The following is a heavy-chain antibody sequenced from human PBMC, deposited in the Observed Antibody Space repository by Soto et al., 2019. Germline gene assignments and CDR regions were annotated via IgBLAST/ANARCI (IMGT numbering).Heavy chain of an antibody. D-gene: IGHD5-12*01. V-gene: IGHV4-31*03. CDR2: IYYSGST. CDR3: ARSQNAPPRLYYFDY. Sequence: SETLSLTCTVSGGSISSGGYYWSWIRQHPGKGLEWIGYIYYSGSTYYNPSLKSRVTISVDTSKNQFSLKLSSVTAADTAVYYCARSQNAPPRLYYFDYWGQGTLVTVSS. J-gene: IGHJ4*02. CDR1: GGSISSGGYY.